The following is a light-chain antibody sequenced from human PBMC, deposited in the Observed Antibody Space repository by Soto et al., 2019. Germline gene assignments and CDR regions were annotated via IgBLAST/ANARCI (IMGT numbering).Light chain of an antibody. CDR1: QGIGDT. CDR3: KRYNHPPLT. CDR2: DTS. V-gene: IGKV3-15*01. Sequence: EVVMRQSPATLSVSPGEGATLSCRASQGIGDTLAWYQHKPGQTPRLLIYDTSTRATGVPARFSGSRSGKKFAHYINRQNSENFAISYCKRYNHPPLTVGGGTKVESK. J-gene: IGKJ4*01.